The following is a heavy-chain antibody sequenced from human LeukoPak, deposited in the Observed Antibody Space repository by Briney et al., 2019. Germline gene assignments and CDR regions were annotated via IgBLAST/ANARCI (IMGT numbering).Heavy chain of an antibody. CDR3: ASDYGDYIY. CDR1: GGTFNSSP. CDR2: IIPMFSTS. J-gene: IGHJ4*02. D-gene: IGHD4-17*01. Sequence: ASVKVSCKASGGTFNSSPISWVRQAPGQGLEWMGRIIPMFSTSNYAQKFQDRVAITTDESTRTAYMELRSLRFEDTAVFYCASDYGDYIYWGQGTLVTVSS. V-gene: IGHV1-69*05.